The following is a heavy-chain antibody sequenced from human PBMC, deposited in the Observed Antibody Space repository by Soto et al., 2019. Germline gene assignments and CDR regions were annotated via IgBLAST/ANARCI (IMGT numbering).Heavy chain of an antibody. CDR1: GGSISSSSYY. Sequence: PSETLSLTCTVSGGSISSSSYYWGWIRQPPGKGLEWIGSIYYSGSTYYNPSLKSRVTISVDTSKNKFSLKLSSVTAADTAVYYCARPYSSGPAGYYYYYGMDVWGQGTTVTVSS. D-gene: IGHD6-19*01. CDR3: ARPYSSGPAGYYYYYGMDV. J-gene: IGHJ6*02. V-gene: IGHV4-39*01. CDR2: IYYSGST.